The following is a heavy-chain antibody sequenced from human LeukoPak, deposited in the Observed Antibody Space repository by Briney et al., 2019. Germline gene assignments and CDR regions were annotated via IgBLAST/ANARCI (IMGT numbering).Heavy chain of an antibody. D-gene: IGHD4-11*01. CDR3: ARDRLPYDAFDI. CDR1: GFTFSSYS. CDR2: FTSRSGTI. Sequence: GGSLRLSCVASGFTFSSYSMNWVRQAPGKGLEWVSSFTSRSGTIYYADSVKGRFTISRDNAKNSLYLQMNSLRAEDTAVYYCARDRLPYDAFDIWGQGTMVTVSS. J-gene: IGHJ3*02. V-gene: IGHV3-21*01.